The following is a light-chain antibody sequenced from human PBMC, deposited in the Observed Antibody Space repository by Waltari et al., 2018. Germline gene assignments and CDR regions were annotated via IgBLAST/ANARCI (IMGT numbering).Light chain of an antibody. CDR2: AAS. CDR1: QGISNY. V-gene: IGKV1-27*01. CDR3: QKYNSAPRA. Sequence: DIQMTQSPSSLSASVGDRVTITCRAMQGISNYLAWYQHKPGKVPKLLIYAASTLQSGRVSVVRGSGSGTDVALTISSLRPEDVATWYCQKYNSAPRAFGQGTKVEIK. J-gene: IGKJ1*01.